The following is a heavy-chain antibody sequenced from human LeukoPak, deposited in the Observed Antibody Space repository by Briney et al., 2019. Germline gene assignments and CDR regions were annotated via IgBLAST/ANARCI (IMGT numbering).Heavy chain of an antibody. D-gene: IGHD5-18*01. Sequence: GASVKVSCKASGYTFTSYGISWVRQAPGLGLEWMGWISGYNGNTKYAQKLQGRVTMTTDTSTSTAYMELRALRSDDTAVYSCARDLDVDTAMVPGYMDVWGKGTTVTVSS. CDR2: ISGYNGNT. CDR1: GYTFTSYG. V-gene: IGHV1-18*01. J-gene: IGHJ6*03. CDR3: ARDLDVDTAMVPGYMDV.